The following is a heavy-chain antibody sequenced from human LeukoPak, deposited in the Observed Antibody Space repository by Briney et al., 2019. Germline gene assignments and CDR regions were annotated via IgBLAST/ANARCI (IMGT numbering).Heavy chain of an antibody. CDR3: AKLVLGPNYYDSSGYSSSVDY. V-gene: IGHV3-23*01. J-gene: IGHJ4*02. Sequence: GGSLRLSCAASGFTFSSYAMSWVRQAPGKGLEWVPAISGSGGSTYYADSVKGRFTISRDNSKNTLYLQMNSLRAEDTAVYYCAKLVLGPNYYDSSGYSSSVDYWGQGTLVTVSS. CDR1: GFTFSSYA. CDR2: ISGSGGST. D-gene: IGHD3-22*01.